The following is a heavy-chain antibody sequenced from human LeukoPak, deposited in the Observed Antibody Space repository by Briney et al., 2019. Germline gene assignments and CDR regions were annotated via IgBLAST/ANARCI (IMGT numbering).Heavy chain of an antibody. J-gene: IGHJ3*02. CDR2: IRSKTNNYAT. CDR1: GFTFSDAW. V-gene: IGHV3-73*01. Sequence: PGGSLRLSCAASGFTFSDAWMSWVRQASGKGLEWVGHIRSKTNNYATADAASVKGRFTFSRDDSKNTAYIQMNRLKTEDTAVYYCTRHNYDRSGYGAFDIWGQGTMVTVSS. D-gene: IGHD3-22*01. CDR3: TRHNYDRSGYGAFDI.